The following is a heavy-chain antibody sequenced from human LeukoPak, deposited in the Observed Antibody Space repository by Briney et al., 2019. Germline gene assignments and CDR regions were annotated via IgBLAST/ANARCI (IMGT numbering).Heavy chain of an antibody. V-gene: IGHV1-69*05. Sequence: SVKVSCKASGGTFSSYAISWVRQAPGQGLEWMGGIIPIFGTANYAQKFQGRVTITTDESTSTAYMELSSLRSEDTAVYYCARSDYYYYYMDVWGKGTTVTVSS. CDR3: ARSDYYYYYMDV. CDR1: GGTFSSYA. J-gene: IGHJ6*03. CDR2: IIPIFGTA.